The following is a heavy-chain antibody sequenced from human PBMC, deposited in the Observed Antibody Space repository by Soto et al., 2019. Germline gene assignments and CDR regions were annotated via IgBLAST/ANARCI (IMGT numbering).Heavy chain of an antibody. J-gene: IGHJ5*02. CDR1: GFTFANYA. Sequence: GGSLRLSCAASGFTFANYAMSWVRQAPGKGLEWVSGSSGSGGSTYYADSVRGRFTISRDNSKNTVYLQMNSLRAEDTAVYYCERDRVSWWYWFDPWGQGTLVTV. CDR2: SSGSGGST. CDR3: ERDRVSWWYWFDP. D-gene: IGHD2-8*02. V-gene: IGHV3-23*01.